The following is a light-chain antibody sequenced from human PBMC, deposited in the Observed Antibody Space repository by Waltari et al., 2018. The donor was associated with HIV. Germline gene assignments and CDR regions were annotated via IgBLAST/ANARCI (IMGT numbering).Light chain of an antibody. J-gene: IGKJ1*01. CDR2: GAS. V-gene: IGKV3-15*01. Sequence: EIVMTQSPATLSVSPGERATLSCRASQSVTSNVAWYQQKPVQAPRLLIYGASTRATGIPARFSGSGSGTEFTLTISSLQSEDFAVYYCQQYNGWPPWTFGQGTKVEIK. CDR3: QQYNGWPPWT. CDR1: QSVTSN.